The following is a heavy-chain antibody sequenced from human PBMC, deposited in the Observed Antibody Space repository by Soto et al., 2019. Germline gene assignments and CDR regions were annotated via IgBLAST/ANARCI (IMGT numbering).Heavy chain of an antibody. J-gene: IGHJ4*02. Sequence: QVQLQQWGAGLLKPSETLSLTCAVYGGSFSGYYWSWIRQAPGKGLEWIGEINHSGSTNYNPSLKSRVTISVDTSKNQFSLKLSSVTAADTAVYYCARVRTYDYVWGSYRYPYYFDYWGQGTLVTVSS. CDR1: GGSFSGYY. D-gene: IGHD3-16*02. CDR3: ARVRTYDYVWGSYRYPYYFDY. V-gene: IGHV4-34*01. CDR2: INHSGST.